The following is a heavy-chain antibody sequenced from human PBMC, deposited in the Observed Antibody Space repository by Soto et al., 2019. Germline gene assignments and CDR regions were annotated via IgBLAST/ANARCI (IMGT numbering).Heavy chain of an antibody. D-gene: IGHD6-19*01. Sequence: ASVKVSCKASGYTFTSYGISWVRQAPGQGLEWMGWISAYNGNTNYAQKLQGRVTMTTDTSKNQFSLKLSSVTAADTAVYYCARTFYSSGCSYCFDYWGQGTLVTVSS. CDR2: ISAYNGNT. CDR1: GYTFTSYG. J-gene: IGHJ4*02. V-gene: IGHV1-18*01. CDR3: ARTFYSSGCSYCFDY.